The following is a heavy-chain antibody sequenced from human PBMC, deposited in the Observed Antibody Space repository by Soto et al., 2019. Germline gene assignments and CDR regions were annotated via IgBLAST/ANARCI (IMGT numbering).Heavy chain of an antibody. J-gene: IGHJ4*02. V-gene: IGHV4-31*03. CDR2: IYYSGSA. Sequence: LSLTCTVSDASISTATFYWIRQLPGEALEWIGYIYYSGSAYYNSSLRSRATLSLDTSKSEFSLTLTSLTAADTAVYYCARGEAGVAGRLDYWGQGTPVTVSS. D-gene: IGHD6-19*01. CDR1: DASISTATFY. CDR3: ARGEAGVAGRLDY.